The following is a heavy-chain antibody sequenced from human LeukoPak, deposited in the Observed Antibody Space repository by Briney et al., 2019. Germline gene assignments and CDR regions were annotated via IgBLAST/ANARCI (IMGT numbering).Heavy chain of an antibody. D-gene: IGHD3-9*01. CDR1: GFAFSSYS. J-gene: IGHJ4*02. V-gene: IGHV3-7*01. Sequence: AGGSLRLSCTASGFAFSSYSISWVRQAPGKGLEWVANIKQDGTEKYYVDSVKGRFTISRDNAKNSLYLQMNSLRAEDTAVYYCARELRYFDWLFDYWGQGTLVTVSS. CDR3: ARELRYFDWLFDY. CDR2: IKQDGTEK.